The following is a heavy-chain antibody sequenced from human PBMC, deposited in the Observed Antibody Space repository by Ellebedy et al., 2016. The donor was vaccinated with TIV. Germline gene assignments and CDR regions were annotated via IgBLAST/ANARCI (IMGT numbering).Heavy chain of an antibody. Sequence: PGGSLRLSCTVSGFTFSSYAIHWVRLAPGKGLEWVTLISYDGSEKYNADSVKGRFTISRDNSKNTLYLQMNSLRVEDAAIYYCAKGGGSGWYMYPIDYWGHGTLVTVSS. CDR2: ISYDGSEK. V-gene: IGHV3-30-3*01. CDR1: GFTFSSYA. J-gene: IGHJ4*01. D-gene: IGHD6-19*01. CDR3: AKGGGSGWYMYPIDY.